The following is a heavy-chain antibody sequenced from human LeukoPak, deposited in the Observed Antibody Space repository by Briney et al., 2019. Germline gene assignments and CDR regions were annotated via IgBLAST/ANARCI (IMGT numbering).Heavy chain of an antibody. CDR3: ASVAGGNSNYYYYYMDV. CDR2: INHSGST. V-gene: IGHV4-34*01. Sequence: SETLSLTCAVYGGSFSGYYWSWIRQPPGKGLEWIGEINHSGSTNYNTSLKSRVTISVDTSKNQFSLKLSSVTAADTAVYYCASVAGGNSNYYYYYMDVWGKGTTVTISS. CDR1: GGSFSGYY. D-gene: IGHD4-23*01. J-gene: IGHJ6*03.